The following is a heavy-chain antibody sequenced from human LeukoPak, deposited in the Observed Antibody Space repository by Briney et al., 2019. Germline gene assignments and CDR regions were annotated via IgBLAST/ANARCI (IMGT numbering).Heavy chain of an antibody. CDR3: ARGCRTSGGPYQYFDY. D-gene: IGHD2-8*02. Sequence: SETLSLTCAVYGGSISSGSYYWSWIRQPAGKGLEWIGRMYTSGSTNYNPSLKSRVTISVDTSKNQFSLKLNSVTAADTAVYYCARGCRTSGGPYQYFDYWGQGTLVTVSS. J-gene: IGHJ4*02. V-gene: IGHV4-61*02. CDR1: GGSISSGSYY. CDR2: MYTSGST.